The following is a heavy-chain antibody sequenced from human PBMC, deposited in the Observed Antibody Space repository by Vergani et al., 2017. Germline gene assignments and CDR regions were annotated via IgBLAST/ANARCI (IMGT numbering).Heavy chain of an antibody. CDR1: GFTVSSNY. CDR3: ARDCRSSTSCYGGLS. CDR2: IYSGGSA. V-gene: IGHV3-66*02. J-gene: IGHJ5*02. Sequence: EVQLVESGGGLVQPGGSLRLSCAASGFTVSSNYMSWVRQAPGKGLEWVSVIYSGGSAYYADSVKGRFTISRDNSKNTLYLQMNSLRAEDTAVYYCARDCRSSTSCYGGLSWGQGTLVTVSS. D-gene: IGHD2-2*01.